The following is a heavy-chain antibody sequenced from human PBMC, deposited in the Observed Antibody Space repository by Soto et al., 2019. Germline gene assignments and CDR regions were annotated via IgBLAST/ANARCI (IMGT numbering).Heavy chain of an antibody. CDR3: ARDSVVLIPAAPPPLGMDV. D-gene: IGHD2-2*01. CDR2: INPSGGST. J-gene: IGHJ6*02. CDR1: GYTFTSYY. V-gene: IGHV1-46*01. Sequence: ASVKVSCKASGYTFTSYYMHWVRQAPGQALEWMGIINPSGGSTSYAQKFQGRVTMTRETSTSTVYMELSSLRSEDTAVYYCARDSVVLIPAAPPPLGMDVWGQGTTVTVSS.